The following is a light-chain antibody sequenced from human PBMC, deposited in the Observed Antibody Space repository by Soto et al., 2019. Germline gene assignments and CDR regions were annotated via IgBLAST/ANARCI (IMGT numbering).Light chain of an antibody. CDR3: CSYAGFFPYV. J-gene: IGLJ1*01. CDR2: EAS. CDR1: SSDVGSYNL. Sequence: QSVLTQPASVSGSPGQSITISCTGTSSDVGSYNLVSWYQHHPGKAPKLLIFEASKRPSGISNRFSGSKSDNTASLAISGLQAEYYAYYYCCSYAGFFPYVFATGPKVTVL. V-gene: IGLV2-23*01.